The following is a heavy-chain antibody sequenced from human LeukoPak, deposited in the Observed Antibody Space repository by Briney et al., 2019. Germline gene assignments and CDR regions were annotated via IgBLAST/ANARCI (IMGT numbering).Heavy chain of an antibody. CDR1: GASISYTSYY. CDR2: IYASGST. V-gene: IGHV4-4*07. Sequence: SETLSLTCTVSGASISYTSYYWSWIRQPAGKGLEWIGRIYASGSTNYNPSLKSRVTMSVDTSKNQFSLNLSSVTAADTAVYYCARDGLLTGYYLGFDYWGQGTLVTVSS. D-gene: IGHD3-9*01. CDR3: ARDGLLTGYYLGFDY. J-gene: IGHJ4*02.